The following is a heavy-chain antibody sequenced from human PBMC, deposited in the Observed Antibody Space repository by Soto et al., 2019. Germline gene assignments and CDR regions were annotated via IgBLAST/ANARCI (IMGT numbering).Heavy chain of an antibody. D-gene: IGHD3-3*01. CDR3: ARHVAFWSGYYFDY. Sequence: QLQLQESGPGLVKPSETLSLTCTVSGGSISSSSYYWGWIRQPPGKALEWFGGTYYSGSTYYNPSLKSRVTISVDTSKNQFSLKLSSVTAADTAVYDCARHVAFWSGYYFDYWGQGTLVTVSS. CDR1: GGSISSSSYY. J-gene: IGHJ4*02. CDR2: TYYSGST. V-gene: IGHV4-39*01.